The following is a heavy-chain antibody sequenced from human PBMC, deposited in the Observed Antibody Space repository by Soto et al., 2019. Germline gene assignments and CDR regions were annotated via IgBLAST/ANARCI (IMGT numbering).Heavy chain of an antibody. CDR3: ARDLWSTQYVNPLTGYYYMDV. CDR1: GGTFSSYT. V-gene: IGHV1-69*04. D-gene: IGHD3-10*02. J-gene: IGHJ6*03. CDR2: IIPILGIA. Sequence: SVKVSCKASGGTFSSYTISWVRQAPGQGLEWMGRIIPILGIANYAQKFQGRVTITADKSTSTAYMELSSLRSEDTAVYYCARDLWSTQYVNPLTGYYYMDVWGKGTTVTVSS.